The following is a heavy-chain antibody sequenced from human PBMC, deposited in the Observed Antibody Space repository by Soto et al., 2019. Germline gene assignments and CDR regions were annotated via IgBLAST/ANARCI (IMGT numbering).Heavy chain of an antibody. Sequence: GGSLRLSCAASGFTFSTYAMSWVRQAPGKGLEWVSAISGTGGRTYYADSVKGRFTISRDNSKNTLYLQMNSLRAEDTAVYYCAKDYQEMATMGPYYSDCWGQGTLVTVSS. CDR3: AKDYQEMATMGPYYSDC. J-gene: IGHJ4*02. V-gene: IGHV3-23*01. D-gene: IGHD5-12*01. CDR2: ISGTGGRT. CDR1: GFTFSTYA.